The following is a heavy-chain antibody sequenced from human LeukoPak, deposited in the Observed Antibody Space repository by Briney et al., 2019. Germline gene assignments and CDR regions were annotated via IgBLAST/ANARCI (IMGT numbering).Heavy chain of an antibody. CDR3: AKCYDILTGYFDY. CDR2: ISGGGGST. D-gene: IGHD3-9*01. Sequence: GGSLRLSCAASGFTFSSNAMSWVRQSPGKGLEWVSAISGGGGSTYYANYADSVKGRFTISRDNSKNTLYLQMKSLRAEDTAVYYCAKCYDILTGYFDYWGQGTLVTVSS. J-gene: IGHJ4*02. V-gene: IGHV3-23*01. CDR1: GFTFSSNA.